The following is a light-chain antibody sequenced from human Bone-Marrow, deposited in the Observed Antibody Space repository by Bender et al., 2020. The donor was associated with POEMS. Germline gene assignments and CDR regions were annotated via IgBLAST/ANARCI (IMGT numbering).Light chain of an antibody. Sequence: QSVLTQPPSASGTPGQRVTISCSGGSSNIGAHAVNWYQHLPGTAPKLLIYSSHRRPSEVPDRFSGSRSGPSASLAISGLQSEDEDEYYCAVWDDSLSGGVFGGGTKLTVL. CDR3: AVWDDSLSGGV. V-gene: IGLV1-44*01. CDR1: SSNIGAHA. J-gene: IGLJ3*02. CDR2: SSH.